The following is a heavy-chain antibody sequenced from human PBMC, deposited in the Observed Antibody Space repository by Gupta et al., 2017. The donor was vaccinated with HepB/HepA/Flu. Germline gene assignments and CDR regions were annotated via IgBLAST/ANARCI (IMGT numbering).Heavy chain of an antibody. D-gene: IGHD1-14*01. CDR2: INHSGST. Sequence: QVQLQQWGAGLLKPSETLSLTCAVYGGSFSGYYWSWIRQPPGKGLEWIGEINHSGSTNYNPSLKSRVTISVDTSKNQFSLKLSSVTAADTAVYYCARGRNLQRHTVSLPDVWGKGTTVTVSS. V-gene: IGHV4-34*01. CDR1: GGSFSGYY. J-gene: IGHJ6*04. CDR3: ARGRNLQRHTVSLPDV.